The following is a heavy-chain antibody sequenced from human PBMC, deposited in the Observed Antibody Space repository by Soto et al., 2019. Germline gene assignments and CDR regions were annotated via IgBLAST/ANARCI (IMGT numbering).Heavy chain of an antibody. D-gene: IGHD3-3*01. Sequence: QVQLVESGGGVVQPGASLRLSCTASGFMFSAYAMLWVRQAPGKGLEWVAAMSYDGTNKYYADSLKGRFTISRDNSKNSLYLQMDSLRAEDTAVYYCAKLGSGYYTGLYFDYWGQGTLVTVSS. V-gene: IGHV3-30-3*02. CDR1: GFMFSAYA. J-gene: IGHJ4*02. CDR2: MSYDGTNK. CDR3: AKLGSGYYTGLYFDY.